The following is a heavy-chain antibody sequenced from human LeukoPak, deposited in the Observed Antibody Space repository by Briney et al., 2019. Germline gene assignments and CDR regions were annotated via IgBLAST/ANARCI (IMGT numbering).Heavy chain of an antibody. CDR2: ISYDGSNK. V-gene: IGHV3-30-3*01. CDR1: GFTFSSYA. CDR3: ARDWSTYYYDSSGFQGSYYYGMDV. J-gene: IGHJ6*02. D-gene: IGHD3-22*01. Sequence: GGSLRLSCAASGFTFSSYAMHWVRQAPGKGLEWVAVISYDGSNKYYADSVKGRFTISRDNSKNTLYLQMNSLRAEDTAVYYCARDWSTYYYDSSGFQGSYYYGMDVWGQGTTVTVSS.